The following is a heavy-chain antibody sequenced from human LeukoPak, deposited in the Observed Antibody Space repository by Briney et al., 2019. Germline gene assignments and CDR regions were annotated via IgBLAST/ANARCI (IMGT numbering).Heavy chain of an antibody. CDR2: IYSGGST. V-gene: IGHV3-53*01. CDR3: ARDSHSSSWYGAQYFQH. J-gene: IGHJ1*01. Sequence: GGSLRLSCAASGFTVSSNYMSWVRQAPGKGLEWVSVIYSGGSTYYADSVKGRFTISRDNAKNTLYLQMNSMRAEDTAVYYCARDSHSSSWYGAQYFQHWGQAPWSPSPQ. CDR1: GFTVSSNY. D-gene: IGHD6-13*01.